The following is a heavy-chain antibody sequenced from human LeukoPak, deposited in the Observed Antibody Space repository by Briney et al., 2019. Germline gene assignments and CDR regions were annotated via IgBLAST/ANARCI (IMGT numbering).Heavy chain of an antibody. CDR1: GFTFSSYA. CDR3: AKDRYDGFSYYYYYYMDV. Sequence: GGSLRLSCAASGFTFSSYAMSWVRQAPGKGLEWVSAISGSGGSTYYADSVKGRFTISRDNSKNTLYLQMNSLRAEDTAVYYCAKDRYDGFSYYYYYYMDVWGKGTTVTVSS. V-gene: IGHV3-23*01. D-gene: IGHD2-2*01. CDR2: ISGSGGST. J-gene: IGHJ6*03.